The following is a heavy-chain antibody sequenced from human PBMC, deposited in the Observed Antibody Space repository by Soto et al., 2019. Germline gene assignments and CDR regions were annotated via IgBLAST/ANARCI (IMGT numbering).Heavy chain of an antibody. Sequence: GASVKVSCKASGGTFSSYAISWVRQAPGQGLEWMGGIIPIFGTANYAQKFQGRVTITADESTSTAHMELSSLRSEDTAVYYCAREDCSSTSCYTRPNQGRVSWGQGTTLTVAS. CDR2: IIPIFGTA. J-gene: IGHJ6*02. CDR1: GGTFSSYA. V-gene: IGHV1-69*13. CDR3: AREDCSSTSCYTRPNQGRVS. D-gene: IGHD2-2*02.